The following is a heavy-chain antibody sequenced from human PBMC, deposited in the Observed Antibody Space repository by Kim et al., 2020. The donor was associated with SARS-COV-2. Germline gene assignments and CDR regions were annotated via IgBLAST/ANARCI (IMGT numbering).Heavy chain of an antibody. V-gene: IGHV3-73*01. D-gene: IGHD1-1*01. CDR3: TRVPGTPLAFWDAFDI. J-gene: IGHJ3*02. CDR1: GFTLSDSA. CDR2: IRSKANTYAT. Sequence: GGSLRLSCAASGFTLSDSAIHWVRQASGKGLEWVGRIRSKANTYATAYAASGKGRFTISRDDSKNTAYLQMNSLKTEDTAVYFCTRVPGTPLAFWDAFDIWGQGTMVTVSS.